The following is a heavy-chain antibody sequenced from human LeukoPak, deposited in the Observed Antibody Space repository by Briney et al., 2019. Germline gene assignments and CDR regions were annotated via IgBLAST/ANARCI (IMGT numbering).Heavy chain of an antibody. CDR3: ASPGGGYYVGY. Sequence: PSETLSLTRTVSGYSISSGYYWGWIRQPPGKGLEWIGSIYHSGSTYYNPSPKSRVTIPVDTSKNQFSLKLSSVTAADTAVYYCASPGGGYYVGYWGQGTLVTVSS. CDR2: IYHSGST. D-gene: IGHD3-22*01. CDR1: GYSISSGYY. J-gene: IGHJ4*02. V-gene: IGHV4-38-2*02.